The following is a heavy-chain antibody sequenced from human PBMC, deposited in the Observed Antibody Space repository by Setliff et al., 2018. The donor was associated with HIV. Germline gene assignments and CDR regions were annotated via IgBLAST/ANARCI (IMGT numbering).Heavy chain of an antibody. CDR2: IYYSGST. CDR1: GGSISSSNYY. D-gene: IGHD3-16*01. Sequence: PSETLSLTCTVSGGSISSSNYYWGWIRQPPGKGLEWIGSIYYSGSTYYNPSLKSRVTISVDTSKNQFSLKLTSLTATDTAVYYCARHEKIWGSDWYFDYWGQGTLVTVSS. V-gene: IGHV4-39*01. J-gene: IGHJ4*02. CDR3: ARHEKIWGSDWYFDY.